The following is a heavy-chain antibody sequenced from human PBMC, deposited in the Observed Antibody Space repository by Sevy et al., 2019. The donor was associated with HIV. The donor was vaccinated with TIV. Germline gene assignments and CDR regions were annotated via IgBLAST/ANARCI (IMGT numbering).Heavy chain of an antibody. CDR1: VFTFSSYA. CDR3: ARDTGIVGATTGGDAFDI. D-gene: IGHD1-26*01. Sequence: GGSLRLSCAASVFTFSSYAMHWVRQAPGKGLEWVAVISYDGSNKYYADSVKGRFTISRDNSKNTLHLQMNSLRAEDTAVYYCARDTGIVGATTGGDAFDIWGQGTMVTVSS. J-gene: IGHJ3*02. V-gene: IGHV3-30-3*01. CDR2: ISYDGSNK.